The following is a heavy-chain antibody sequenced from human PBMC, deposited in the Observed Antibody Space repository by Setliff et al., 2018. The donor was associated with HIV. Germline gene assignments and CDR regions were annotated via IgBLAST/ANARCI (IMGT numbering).Heavy chain of an antibody. Sequence: SETLSLTCTVSGGSINSGAYYWSWIRQPPGKGLEYIGHVYYNGNTYYTPSLRSRVSISIDTSKNQFSLKLNSLTAADTAVYYCARDRILVSNNFWYFDLWGRGTLVTVSS. CDR1: GGSINSGAYY. CDR2: VYYNGNT. J-gene: IGHJ2*01. D-gene: IGHD3-22*01. CDR3: ARDRILVSNNFWYFDL. V-gene: IGHV4-31*03.